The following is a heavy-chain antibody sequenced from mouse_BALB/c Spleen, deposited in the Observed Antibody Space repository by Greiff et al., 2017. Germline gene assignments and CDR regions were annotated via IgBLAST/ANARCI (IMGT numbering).Heavy chain of an antibody. D-gene: IGHD2-4*01. CDR1: GFTFSSYG. CDR3: ARHEARDYDYDGEYYYAMDY. Sequence: EVQGVESGGDLVKPGGSLKLSCAASGFTFSSYGMSWVRQTPDKRLEWVATISSGGSYTYYPDSVKGRFTISRDNAKNTLYLQMSSLKSEDTAMYYCARHEARDYDYDGEYYYAMDYWGQGTSVTVSS. CDR2: ISSGGSYT. V-gene: IGHV5-6*01. J-gene: IGHJ4*01.